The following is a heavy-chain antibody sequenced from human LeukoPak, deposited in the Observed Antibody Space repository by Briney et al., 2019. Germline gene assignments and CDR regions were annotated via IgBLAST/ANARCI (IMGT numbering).Heavy chain of an antibody. Sequence: SETLSLTCAVYGGSFSGYYWSWLRQPPGKGLEWIGEINHSGSTNYNPSLKSRVTISVDTSKNQFSLKLSSVTAADTAVYYCARRYSSGWYGEGNWFDPWGQGTLVTVSS. V-gene: IGHV4-34*01. J-gene: IGHJ5*02. D-gene: IGHD6-19*01. CDR2: INHSGST. CDR3: ARRYSSGWYGEGNWFDP. CDR1: GGSFSGYY.